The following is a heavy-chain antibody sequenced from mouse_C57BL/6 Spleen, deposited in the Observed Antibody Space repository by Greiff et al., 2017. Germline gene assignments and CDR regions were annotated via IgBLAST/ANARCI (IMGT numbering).Heavy chain of an antibody. D-gene: IGHD2-3*01. CDR2: IYPSDSET. V-gene: IGHV1-61*01. CDR3: ARNGYYVDAMDY. CDR1: GYTFTSYW. J-gene: IGHJ4*01. Sequence: QVQLQQPGAELVRPGSSVKLSCKASGYTFTSYWMDWVKQRPGQGLEWIGNIYPSDSETHYNQKFKDKTTLTVDKSSSTAYMQLSSLTSEDSAVYYCARNGYYVDAMDYWGQGTSVTVSS.